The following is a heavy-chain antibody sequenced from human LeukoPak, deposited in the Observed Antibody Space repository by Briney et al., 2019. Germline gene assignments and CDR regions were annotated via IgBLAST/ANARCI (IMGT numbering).Heavy chain of an antibody. CDR2: IYHSGTT. D-gene: IGHD6-19*01. CDR3: TREHGWYYFDY. Sequence: SSETLSLTCAVSGGSISSSNWWSWVRQSPGKGLEWIGEIYHSGTTNYNPSLKSRVTISVDKSKNQFSLRLSSVTAADTAVYHCTREHGWYYFDYWGQGTLVTVSS. CDR1: GGSISSSNW. V-gene: IGHV4-4*02. J-gene: IGHJ4*02.